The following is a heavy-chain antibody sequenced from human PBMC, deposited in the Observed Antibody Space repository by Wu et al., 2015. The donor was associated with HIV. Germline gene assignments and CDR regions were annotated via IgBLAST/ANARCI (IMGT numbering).Heavy chain of an antibody. Sequence: QIQLVQSGAEVKKPGASVKVSCKTSGYTFTSYGISWVRQAPGQGLEWMGWISPYNGNTNYAQKFKGRVTMTADKYTRTAYLEMRSLRSDDTALYFCARGDYSSTSYCFYYMDVWGEGTTVTVSS. J-gene: IGHJ6*03. D-gene: IGHD2-2*01. CDR1: GYTFTSYG. V-gene: IGHV1-18*01. CDR3: ARGDYSSTSYCFYYMDV. CDR2: ISPYNGNT.